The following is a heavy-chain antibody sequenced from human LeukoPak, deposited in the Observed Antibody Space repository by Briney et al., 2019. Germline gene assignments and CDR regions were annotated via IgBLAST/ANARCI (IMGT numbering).Heavy chain of an antibody. V-gene: IGHV3-48*01. CDR1: GFIVSSSY. Sequence: GGSLRLSCAASGFIVSSSYMSWVRQAPGKGLELVSYISSSSSTIYYADSVKGRFTISRDNAKNSLYLQMNSLRAEDTAVYYCARGAYYYEDWGQGTLVTVSS. CDR2: ISSSSSTI. J-gene: IGHJ4*02. CDR3: ARGAYYYED. D-gene: IGHD3-22*01.